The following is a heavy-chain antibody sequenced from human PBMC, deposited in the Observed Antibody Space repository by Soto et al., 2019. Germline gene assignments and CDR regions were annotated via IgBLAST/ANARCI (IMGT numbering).Heavy chain of an antibody. CDR2: ISAYNGNT. D-gene: IGHD6-19*01. J-gene: IGHJ4*02. Sequence: QVQLVQSGAEVKKPGASVKVSCKASGYTFTTYGISWVRQAPGQGLEWMGWISAYNGNTNYAQKLQGRVTMTTDTSTTTAYRELRSLRSDDTAMYYCARGRTAAVAGTHGYWGQGTLVTVSS. V-gene: IGHV1-18*01. CDR1: GYTFTTYG. CDR3: ARGRTAAVAGTHGY.